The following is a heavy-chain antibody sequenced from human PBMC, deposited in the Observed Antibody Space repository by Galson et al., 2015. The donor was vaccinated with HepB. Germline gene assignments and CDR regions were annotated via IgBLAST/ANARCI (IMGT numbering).Heavy chain of an antibody. Sequence: ETLSLTCAVYGGSFSDYYWSWIRQPPGKGLEWIGEINHSGTTNYNPSLKSRVTISVDTSKNQFSLKLSSVTAEDTAVYYCARGDGSSGDWYFDLWGRGTLVTVSS. CDR1: GGSFSDYY. CDR3: ARGDGSSGDWYFDL. V-gene: IGHV4-34*01. CDR2: INHSGTT. J-gene: IGHJ2*01. D-gene: IGHD6-6*01.